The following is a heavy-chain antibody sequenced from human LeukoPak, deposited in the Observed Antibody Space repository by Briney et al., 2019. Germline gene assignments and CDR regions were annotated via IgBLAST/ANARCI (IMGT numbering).Heavy chain of an antibody. CDR1: GFTFSSYG. V-gene: IGHV3-30*03. CDR2: ISYDGSNK. Sequence: GGSLRLSCAASGFTFSSYGMHWVRQAPGKGLEWVAVISYDGSNKYYADSVKGRFTISRDNSKNTLYLQMNSLRAEDTAVYYCARDLNLNWFDPWGQGTLVTVSS. CDR3: ARDLNLNWFDP. J-gene: IGHJ5*02.